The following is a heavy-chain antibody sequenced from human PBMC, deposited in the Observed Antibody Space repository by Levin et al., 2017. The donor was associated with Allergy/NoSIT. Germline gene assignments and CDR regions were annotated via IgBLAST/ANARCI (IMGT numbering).Heavy chain of an antibody. CDR3: ARDGGNSGDYWYFDL. CDR2: IIPIFGTA. Sequence: SVKVSCKASGVTFSSYAISWVRQAPGQGLEWMGGIIPIFGTANYAQKFQGRVTITADESTSTAYMELSSLRSEDTAVYYCARDGGNSGDYWYFDLWGRGTLVTVSS. CDR1: GVTFSSYA. D-gene: IGHD4-17*01. J-gene: IGHJ2*01. V-gene: IGHV1-69*13.